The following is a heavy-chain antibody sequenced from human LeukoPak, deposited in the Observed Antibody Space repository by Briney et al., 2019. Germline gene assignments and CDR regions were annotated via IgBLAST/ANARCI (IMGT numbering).Heavy chain of an antibody. CDR3: ARINRKRRITMIVVVITELFDY. Sequence: PSGTLSLTCAVSGGSISSSNWWSWVRQPPGKGLEWIGEIYHSGSTNYNPSLKSRVTISVDKSKNQFSLKLSSVTAADTAVYYCARINRKRRITMIVVVITELFDYWGQGTLVTVSS. V-gene: IGHV4-4*02. CDR1: GGSISSSNW. D-gene: IGHD3-22*01. J-gene: IGHJ4*02. CDR2: IYHSGST.